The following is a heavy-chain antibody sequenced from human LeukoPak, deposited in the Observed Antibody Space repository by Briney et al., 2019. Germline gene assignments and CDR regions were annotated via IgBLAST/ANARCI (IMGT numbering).Heavy chain of an antibody. V-gene: IGHV1-18*04. Sequence: ASVKVSCKASGYTFTDYYIQWVRQAPGQGLEWMGWISAYNDNTNYAQKLQGRVTMTTDTSTSTAYMELRSLRSDDTAVYYCARLRMVVRGVTSTYFDYWGQGTLVTVSS. CDR1: GYTFTDYY. D-gene: IGHD3-10*01. J-gene: IGHJ4*02. CDR3: ARLRMVVRGVTSTYFDY. CDR2: ISAYNDNT.